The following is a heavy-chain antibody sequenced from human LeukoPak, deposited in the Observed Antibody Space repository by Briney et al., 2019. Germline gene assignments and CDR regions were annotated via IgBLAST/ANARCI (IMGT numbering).Heavy chain of an antibody. V-gene: IGHV4-38-2*01. CDR1: GYSISSGYY. CDR3: ARGHNWNYLAYFDY. CDR2: INHSGGT. D-gene: IGHD1-7*01. J-gene: IGHJ4*02. Sequence: SETLSLTCAVSGYSISSGYYWGWVRQPPGKGLEWIGEINHSGGTNYNPSLKSRVTISVDTSKNQFSLKLSSVTAADTAVYYCARGHNWNYLAYFDYWGQGTLVAVSS.